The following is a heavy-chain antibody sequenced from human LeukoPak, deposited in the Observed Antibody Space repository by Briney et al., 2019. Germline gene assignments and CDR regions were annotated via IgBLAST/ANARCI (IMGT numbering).Heavy chain of an antibody. CDR3: ATEKSYYDSSGNYYGGVFDH. D-gene: IGHD3-22*01. CDR1: GGSFRGYY. Sequence: PSETLSLTCAVYGGSFRGYYWIWIRQPPGKGLEWIGEINHSRSTNYNTSLKSQVTISVDTSKNQFSLKLRSVTAEDTAVYYCATEKSYYDSSGNYYGGVFDHWGQGNLVTVSS. CDR2: INHSRST. J-gene: IGHJ4*02. V-gene: IGHV4-34*01.